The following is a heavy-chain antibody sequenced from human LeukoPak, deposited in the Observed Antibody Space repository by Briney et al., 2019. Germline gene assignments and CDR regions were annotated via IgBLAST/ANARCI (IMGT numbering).Heavy chain of an antibody. CDR3: AKTIRGGMRDTAMDFDY. D-gene: IGHD5-18*01. CDR2: INGSGGST. J-gene: IGHJ4*02. Sequence: GGSLRLSCAASGFTFSSYSMSWVRQAPGKGLEWVSAINGSGGSTYYAYSVKGRFTIYRDNSKNTLYMQMNGLRAEDTVVYYCAKTIRGGMRDTAMDFDYWGQGSLVTVSS. CDR1: GFTFSSYS. V-gene: IGHV3-23*01.